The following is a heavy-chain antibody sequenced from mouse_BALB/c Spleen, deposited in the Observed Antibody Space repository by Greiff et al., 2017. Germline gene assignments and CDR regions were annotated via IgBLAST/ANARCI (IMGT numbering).Heavy chain of an antibody. V-gene: IGHV1-82*01. CDR3: AKYGNYAYWYFDV. J-gene: IGHJ1*01. D-gene: IGHD2-1*01. CDR2: IYPGDGDT. CDR1: GYAFSSSW. Sequence: QVQLKESGPELVKPGASVKISCKASGYAFSSSWMNWVKQRPGQGLEWIGRIYPGDGDTNYNGKFKGKATLTADKSSSTAYMQLSSLTSVDSAVYFCAKYGNYAYWYFDVWGAGTTVTVSS.